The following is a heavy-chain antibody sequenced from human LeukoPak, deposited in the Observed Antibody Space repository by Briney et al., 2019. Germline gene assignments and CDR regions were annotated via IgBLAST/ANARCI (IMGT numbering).Heavy chain of an antibody. Sequence: PSDTLSLTCTFSGRSISSYYWSWIRQPPTKGLEGIGHIHYRRSTNYNPSLQSRVTKSVDTSNNQFSLKLSSVTAADTAVYYCARVRFGELPPGYFDYWGQGTLVTVSS. CDR1: GRSISSYY. D-gene: IGHD3-10*01. J-gene: IGHJ4*02. CDR2: IHYRRST. CDR3: ARVRFGELPPGYFDY. V-gene: IGHV4-59*13.